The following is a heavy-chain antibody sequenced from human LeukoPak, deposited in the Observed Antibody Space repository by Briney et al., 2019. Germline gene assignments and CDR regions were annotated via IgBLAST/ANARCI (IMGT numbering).Heavy chain of an antibody. CDR3: ARERYYDSSGYSA. CDR2: IYYSGST. D-gene: IGHD3-22*01. J-gene: IGHJ4*02. Sequence: SETLSLTCTVSGGSISSYYWSWIRQPPGKGLEWIGYIYYSGSTNYNPSLKSRVTISVDTSKNQFSLKLSSVTAADTAVYYCARERYYDSSGYSAWGQGTLVTVSS. V-gene: IGHV4-59*01. CDR1: GGSISSYY.